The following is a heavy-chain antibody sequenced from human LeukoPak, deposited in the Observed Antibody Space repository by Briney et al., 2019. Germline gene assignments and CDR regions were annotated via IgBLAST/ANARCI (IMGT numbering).Heavy chain of an antibody. CDR2: INHSGST. J-gene: IGHJ4*02. D-gene: IGHD5-18*01. CDR1: GGSISSYY. V-gene: IGHV4-34*01. CDR3: ARAWFGYSYGSDY. Sequence: PSETLSLTCTVSGGSISSYYWSWIRQPPGKGLEWIGEINHSGSTNYNPSLKSRVTISVDTSKNQFSLKLSSVTAADTAVYYCARAWFGYSYGSDYWGQGTLVTVSS.